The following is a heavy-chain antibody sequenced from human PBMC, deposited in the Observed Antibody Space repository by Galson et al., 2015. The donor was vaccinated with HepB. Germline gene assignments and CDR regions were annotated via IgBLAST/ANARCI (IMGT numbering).Heavy chain of an antibody. V-gene: IGHV7-4-1*02. CDR3: ARSSYHAGSGYFPYYPYYYYMDV. D-gene: IGHD3-22*01. CDR2: INTNTGNP. CDR1: GYSFNTYP. Sequence: SVKVSCKASGYSFNTYPMNWVRQAPGQGLEWMGWINTNTGNPTYAQGFTGRFVFSLDTSVSTAYLQITSLKADDTAVYYCARSSYHAGSGYFPYYPYYYYMDVWGKGTTVTVSS. J-gene: IGHJ6*03.